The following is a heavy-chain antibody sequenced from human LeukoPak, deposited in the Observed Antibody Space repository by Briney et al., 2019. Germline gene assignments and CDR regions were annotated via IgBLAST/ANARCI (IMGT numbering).Heavy chain of an antibody. J-gene: IGHJ4*02. CDR2: IYSGGST. CDR1: GFIVSSYY. Sequence: GGSLRLSCAASGFIVSSYYMHWVRQAPGKGLEWVSVIYSGGSTYYADSLKGRFTISRGNSKNTLYLQMNSLRAEDTAVYYCAKTIHYDILTGYYNYWGQGTLVIVSS. CDR3: AKTIHYDILTGYYNY. D-gene: IGHD3-9*01. V-gene: IGHV3-53*01.